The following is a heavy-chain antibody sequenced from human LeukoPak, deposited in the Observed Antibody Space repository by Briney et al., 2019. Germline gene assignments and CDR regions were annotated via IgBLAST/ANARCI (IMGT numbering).Heavy chain of an antibody. V-gene: IGHV3-33*08. D-gene: IGHD7-27*01. CDR3: ARDRDWGCSYCSY. J-gene: IGHJ4*02. CDR1: GFTFSSYA. CDR2: IWFDGSNK. Sequence: GGSLRLSCAASGFTFSSYAMSWVRQAPGKGLEWVAVIWFDGSNKYYADSVKGRFTISRDNSKNTLYLQMNSLRAEDTAVYYCARDRDWGCSYCSYWGQGTPVTVSS.